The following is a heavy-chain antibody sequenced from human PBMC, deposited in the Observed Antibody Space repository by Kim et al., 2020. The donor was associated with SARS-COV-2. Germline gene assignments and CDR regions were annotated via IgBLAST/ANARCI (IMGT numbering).Heavy chain of an antibody. CDR3: ARRIDYFDY. V-gene: IGHV2-5*01. CDR2: DDK. J-gene: IGHJ4*02. Sequence: DDKRYTPSLKSRLTIAKDTSKDQVVLTMTNMDPVDTATYFCARRIDYFDYWGQGTLVTVSS. D-gene: IGHD2-21*01.